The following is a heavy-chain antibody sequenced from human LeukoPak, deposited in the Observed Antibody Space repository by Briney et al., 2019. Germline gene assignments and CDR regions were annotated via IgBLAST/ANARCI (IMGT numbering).Heavy chain of an antibody. Sequence: ASVKVSCKASGYTFTSYDINWVRQATGQGLEWMGWMNPNSGNTGYAQKFQGRVTMTRNISISTAYMELSSLRSEDTAVYYCARGQGTTRPPSFDYWGQGTLVTVSS. CDR1: GYTFTSYD. CDR2: MNPNSGNT. V-gene: IGHV1-8*01. D-gene: IGHD4-17*01. CDR3: ARGQGTTRPPSFDY. J-gene: IGHJ4*02.